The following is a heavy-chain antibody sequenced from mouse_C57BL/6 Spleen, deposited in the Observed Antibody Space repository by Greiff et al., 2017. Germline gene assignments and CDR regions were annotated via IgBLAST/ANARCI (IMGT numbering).Heavy chain of an antibody. D-gene: IGHD1-1*01. CDR2: IRSKSNNYAT. CDR3: VRHPRGSEWYFDV. CDR1: GFSFNTYA. Sequence: EVQVVESGGGLVQPKGSLKLSCAASGFSFNTYAMNWVRQAPGKGLEWVARIRSKSNNYATYYADSVKDRFTISRDDSESMLYLQMNNLKTEDTAMYYCVRHPRGSEWYFDVWGTGTTVTVSS. J-gene: IGHJ1*03. V-gene: IGHV10-1*01.